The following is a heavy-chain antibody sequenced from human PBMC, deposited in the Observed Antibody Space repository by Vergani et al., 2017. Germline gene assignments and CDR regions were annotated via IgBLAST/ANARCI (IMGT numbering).Heavy chain of an antibody. J-gene: IGHJ3*02. CDR1: GGSISSSSYY. CDR2: IYYSGST. Sequence: QLQLQESGPGLVKPSETLSLTCTVSGGSISSSSYYWGWIRQPPGKGLEWIGSIYYSGSTYYNPSLKSRVTISVDTSKNQFSLKLSSVTAADTAVYYCARPFVVPAAEYNGEAFDIWGQGTMVTVSS. D-gene: IGHD2-2*01. V-gene: IGHV4-39*01. CDR3: ARPFVVPAAEYNGEAFDI.